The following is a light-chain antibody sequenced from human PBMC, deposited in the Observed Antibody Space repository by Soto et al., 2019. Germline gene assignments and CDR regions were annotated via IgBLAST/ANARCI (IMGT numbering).Light chain of an antibody. CDR3: XXXXXLWT. J-gene: IGKJ1*01. Sequence: DIQMTQSPSTLSASVGDRVTVTCRASQSMGDWLAWYQQKPGKAPKLLIYKASTLESGGPSRFRGSGSGTEFPLTISSLXPDXXXTXXXXXXXXLWTFGHGTKVEV. CDR2: KAS. V-gene: IGKV1-5*03. CDR1: QSMGDW.